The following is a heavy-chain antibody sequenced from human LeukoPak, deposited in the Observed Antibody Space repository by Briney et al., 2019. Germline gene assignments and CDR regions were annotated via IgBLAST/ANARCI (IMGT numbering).Heavy chain of an antibody. CDR3: AKGSKGYCSGGSCYYSYHYMDV. CDR1: GGSFSGYY. Sequence: SETLSLTCAVYGGSFSGYYWSWIRQPPGKGLEWIGEINHSGSTNYNPSLKSRVTISVDTSKNQFSLKLSSVTAADTAVYYCAKGSKGYCSGGSCYYSYHYMDVWGKGTTVTISS. D-gene: IGHD2-15*01. CDR2: INHSGST. V-gene: IGHV4-34*01. J-gene: IGHJ6*03.